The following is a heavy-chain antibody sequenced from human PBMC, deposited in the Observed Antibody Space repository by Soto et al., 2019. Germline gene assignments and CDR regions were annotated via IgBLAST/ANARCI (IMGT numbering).Heavy chain of an antibody. CDR1: GYTCTSYD. V-gene: IGHV1-8*01. CDR3: ARAQRGRSITSCYVCYYYYMDV. Sequence: QVQLVQSGAEVKKPGSSVKVSCKASGYTCTSYDINWVRQATGQGLEWLGWMNPNLGNTGYAQKFQGRVTMTRNTSISTADMELSSVRSEDTAVSYCARAQRGRSITSCYVCYYYYMDVWGKGTTVTVSS. J-gene: IGHJ6*03. D-gene: IGHD2-2*01. CDR2: MNPNLGNT.